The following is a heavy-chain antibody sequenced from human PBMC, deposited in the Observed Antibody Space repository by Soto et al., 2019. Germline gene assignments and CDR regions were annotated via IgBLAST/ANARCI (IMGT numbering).Heavy chain of an antibody. CDR1: GFTFSSYW. Sequence: GGSLRLSCAASGFTFSSYWMSWVRQAPGKGLEWVANKKQDGSEKYYVDAVKGRFTSSRDNAKNSLYLHMNSLRAEDTAVYYWARDRGYSGYDFYCYYGMDVWGQGTTVTVSS. D-gene: IGHD5-12*01. CDR3: ARDRGYSGYDFYCYYGMDV. CDR2: KKQDGSEK. J-gene: IGHJ6*02. V-gene: IGHV3-7*01.